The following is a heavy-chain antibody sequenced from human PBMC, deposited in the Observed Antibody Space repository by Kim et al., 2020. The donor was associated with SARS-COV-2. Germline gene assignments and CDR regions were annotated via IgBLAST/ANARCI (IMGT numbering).Heavy chain of an antibody. V-gene: IGHV3-30*18. J-gene: IGHJ1*01. D-gene: IGHD6-13*01. CDR3: AKGGSIAAAGRLEYFQH. CDR2: ISYDGSNK. Sequence: GGSLRLSCAASGFTFSSYGMHWVRQAPGKGLEWVAVISYDGSNKYYADSVKGRFTISRDNSKNTLYLQMNSLRAEDTAVYYCAKGGSIAAAGRLEYFQHWGQGTLVTVSS. CDR1: GFTFSSYG.